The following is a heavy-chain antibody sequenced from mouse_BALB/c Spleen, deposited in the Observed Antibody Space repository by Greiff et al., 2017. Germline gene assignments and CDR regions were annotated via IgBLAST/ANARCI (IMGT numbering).Heavy chain of an antibody. CDR2: ISSGSSTI. D-gene: IGHD2-3*01. J-gene: IGHJ4*01. Sequence: EVQLVESGGGLVQPGGSRKLSCAASGFTFSSFGMHWVRQAPEKGLEWVAYISSGSSTIYYADTVKGRFTISRDNPKNTLFLQMTSLRSEDTAMYYCARDGYYVGAMDYWGQGTSVTVSS. CDR3: ARDGYYVGAMDY. CDR1: GFTFSSFG. V-gene: IGHV5-17*02.